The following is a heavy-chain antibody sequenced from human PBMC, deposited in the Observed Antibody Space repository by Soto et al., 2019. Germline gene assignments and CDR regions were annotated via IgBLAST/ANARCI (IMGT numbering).Heavy chain of an antibody. CDR2: IYHSGST. D-gene: IGHD5-12*01. CDR3: AAGGGLPRNY. CDR1: GGSISSGGYS. J-gene: IGHJ4*02. Sequence: PSETLSLTCAVSGGSISSGGYSWSWIRQPPGKGLEWIGYIYHSGSTYYNPSLKSRVTISVDRSKNQFSLKLSSVTAADTAVYYCAAGGGLPRNYWGQGTLVTVSS. V-gene: IGHV4-30-2*01.